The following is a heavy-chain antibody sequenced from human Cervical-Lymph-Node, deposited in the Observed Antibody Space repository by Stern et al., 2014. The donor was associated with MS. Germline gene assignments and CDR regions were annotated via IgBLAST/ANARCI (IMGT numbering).Heavy chain of an antibody. CDR3: ARERSIHYPAFAP. J-gene: IGHJ5*02. CDR1: GGSFTSYA. CDR2: IVPMVAEA. Sequence: VQLVQSGAEVKKPGSSVRVSCKASGGSFTSYAFNWLRQAPGQGLEWMGDIVPMVAEANYAQKFQGRVTVTADEATNTVYMELSFLTSEDTAVYYCARERSIHYPAFAPWGQGTLVTVSS. V-gene: IGHV1-69*01. D-gene: IGHD3-10*01.